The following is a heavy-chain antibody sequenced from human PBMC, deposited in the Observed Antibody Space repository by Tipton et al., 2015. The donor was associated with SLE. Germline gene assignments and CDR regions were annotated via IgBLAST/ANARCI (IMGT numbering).Heavy chain of an antibody. J-gene: IGHJ6*02. CDR3: AKAAVPHYYFYAMDV. CDR2: VTWDGGST. V-gene: IGHV3-43*01. D-gene: IGHD4-17*01. CDR1: GFTFDDYT. Sequence: SLRLSCAASGFTFDDYTMHWVRQVPGKGLEWVSLVTWDGGSTYYADSMKGRFTISRDNSKNSLYLQMNSLRTEDTAFYYCAKAAVPHYYFYAMDVWGQGTTVTVSS.